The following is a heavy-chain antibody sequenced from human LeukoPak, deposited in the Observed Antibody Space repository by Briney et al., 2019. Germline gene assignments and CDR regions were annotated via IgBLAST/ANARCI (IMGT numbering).Heavy chain of an antibody. J-gene: IGHJ4*02. Sequence: GGSLRLSCTASGFPFIEYSMNWVRQVPGKGLEWIAYIGIDSGNTKYADSVRGRFTISADKTKNSLYLQMNSLRVDDAAVYYCARDHNYAFDNWGQGTLVSVAS. CDR2: IGIDSGNT. CDR1: GFPFIEYS. V-gene: IGHV3-48*01. D-gene: IGHD1-1*01. CDR3: ARDHNYAFDN.